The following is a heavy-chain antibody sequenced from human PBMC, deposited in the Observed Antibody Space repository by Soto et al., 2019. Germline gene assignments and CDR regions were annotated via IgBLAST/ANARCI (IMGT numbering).Heavy chain of an antibody. D-gene: IGHD1-1*01. V-gene: IGHV3-23*01. CDR1: GFTFSSVA. J-gene: IGHJ4*02. CDR2: ITDSGGST. CDR3: AKLYWSPRYFDY. Sequence: EVQLLESGGGLLQPGGSLRLSCAASGFTFSSVAMAWVRQAPGKGLEWVSSITDSGGSTDYADSVKGRFTSSRDNSRNTLYLQMNSLGADDTAVYYCAKLYWSPRYFDYWGQGTRVTISS.